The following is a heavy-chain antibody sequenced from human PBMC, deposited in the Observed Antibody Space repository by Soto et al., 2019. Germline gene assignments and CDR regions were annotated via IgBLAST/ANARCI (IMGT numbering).Heavy chain of an antibody. CDR3: ARARLYSGATTYYFDY. D-gene: IGHD1-26*01. V-gene: IGHV3-53*04. Sequence: GESLKISCAASGFTVSSNYMSWVRQAPGKGLEWVSVIYSGGSTYYADSVKGRFTISSHNFKKTLYLQMNSLRADDTAVYYCARARLYSGATTYYFDYWGQGTLVTVSS. CDR2: IYSGGST. CDR1: GFTVSSNY. J-gene: IGHJ4*02.